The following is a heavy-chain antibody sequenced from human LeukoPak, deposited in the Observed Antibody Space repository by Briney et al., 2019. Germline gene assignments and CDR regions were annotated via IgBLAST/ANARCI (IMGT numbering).Heavy chain of an antibody. CDR3: ARGWFGELLFDY. D-gene: IGHD3-10*01. CDR2: IIPIFGTA. CDR1: GGTFSSYA. Sequence: ASVKASCKASGGTFSSYAISWVRQAPGQGLEWMGGIIPIFGTANYAQKFQGRVTITADESTSTAYMELSSLRSEDTAVYYCARGWFGELLFDYWGQGTLVTVSS. J-gene: IGHJ4*02. V-gene: IGHV1-69*01.